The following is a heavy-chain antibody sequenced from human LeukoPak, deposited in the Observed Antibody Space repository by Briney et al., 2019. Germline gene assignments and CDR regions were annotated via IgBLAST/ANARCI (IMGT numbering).Heavy chain of an antibody. CDR3: ARVDGGYSDGNFDY. D-gene: IGHD3-22*01. V-gene: IGHV4-31*03. J-gene: IGHJ4*02. CDR2: ISYGGST. Sequence: SETLSLTCTVSGGSISRGGHYWSWIRQLPGKGLEWIGYISYGGSTYYNPSLKSRVTISVDASKTQFSLKLSSVTAADTAVYYCARVDGGYSDGNFDYWGQGILVTVSS. CDR1: GGSISRGGHY.